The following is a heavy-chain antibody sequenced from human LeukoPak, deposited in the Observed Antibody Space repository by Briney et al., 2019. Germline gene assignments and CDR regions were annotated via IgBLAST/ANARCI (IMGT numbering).Heavy chain of an antibody. V-gene: IGHV3-73*01. J-gene: IGHJ5*02. CDR3: TRPLYSSNCFDP. CDR2: IRSKSNNYAT. CDR1: GFTFSGSA. Sequence: GGSLRLSCAASGFTFSGSAMHWVRQASGKGLGWVGRIRSKSNNYATAYSESVKGRFTISRDDSKNMAYLQLNSLKTEDTAVYYCTRPLYSSNCFDPWGQGTLVTVSS. D-gene: IGHD6-13*01.